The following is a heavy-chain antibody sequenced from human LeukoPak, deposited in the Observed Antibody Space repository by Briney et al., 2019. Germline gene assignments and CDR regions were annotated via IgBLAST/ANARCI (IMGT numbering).Heavy chain of an antibody. CDR3: ARALRYCSGTSCYRRFDY. J-gene: IGHJ4*02. V-gene: IGHV3-7*01. CDR1: GFTFSSYW. CDR2: IKQDGSEK. D-gene: IGHD2-2*01. Sequence: PGGSPRLSCAASGFTFSSYWMSWVRQAPGKGLEWVANIKQDGSEKYYVDSVKGRFTISRDNAENSLYLQMNSLRAEDTAVYYCARALRYCSGTSCYRRFDYWGQGTLLTVSS.